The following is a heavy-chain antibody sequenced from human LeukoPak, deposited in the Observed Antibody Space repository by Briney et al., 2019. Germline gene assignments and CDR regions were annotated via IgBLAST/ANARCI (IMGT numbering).Heavy chain of an antibody. J-gene: IGHJ4*02. CDR1: GFTFSSYA. CDR3: AKDYYGSGSYYPEYYFDY. Sequence: GGSLRLSCAASGFTFSSYAMSWVRQAPGKGLEWVSAISGSGGSTYYADSVKGRFTISRDNSKNTLYLQVNSLRAEDTAVYYCAKDYYGSGSYYPEYYFDYWGQGTLVTVSS. V-gene: IGHV3-23*01. CDR2: ISGSGGST. D-gene: IGHD3-10*01.